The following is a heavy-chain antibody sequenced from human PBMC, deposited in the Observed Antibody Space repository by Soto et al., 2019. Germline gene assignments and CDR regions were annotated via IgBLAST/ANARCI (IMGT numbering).Heavy chain of an antibody. D-gene: IGHD2-8*02. CDR1: GGTFSSYT. V-gene: IGHV1-69*02. Sequence: QVQLVQSGAEVKKPGSSVKVSCKASGGTFSSYTISWVRQAPGQGLEWMGRIIPILDITNYAQNFQGRVTSSADEPASAANKAMRLMRADDKAVYYCGSDFTGVLVRGDYPPRGDNNDWDVWGHGTTVTVSS. CDR3: GSDFTGVLVRGDYPPRGDNNDWDV. CDR2: IIPILDIT. J-gene: IGHJ6*02.